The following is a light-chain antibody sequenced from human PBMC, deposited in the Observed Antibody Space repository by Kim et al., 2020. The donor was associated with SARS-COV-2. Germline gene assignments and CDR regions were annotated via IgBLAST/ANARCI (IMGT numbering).Light chain of an antibody. CDR2: EDN. CDR3: QSYDSSNHWV. CDR1: SGSIASNY. J-gene: IGLJ3*02. V-gene: IGLV6-57*01. Sequence: KTLTISCTRSSGSIASNYVQWYQQRPGSSPTTVIHEDNQRPSGVPDRFSGSIDSSSNSASLTISGLKTEDEADYYCQSYDSSNHWVFGGGTQLTVL.